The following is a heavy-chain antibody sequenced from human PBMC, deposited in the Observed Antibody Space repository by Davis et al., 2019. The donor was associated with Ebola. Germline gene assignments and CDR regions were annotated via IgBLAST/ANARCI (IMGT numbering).Heavy chain of an antibody. J-gene: IGHJ4*02. CDR1: GYSFTSYW. Sequence: GESLKISCKGSGYSFTSYWIAWVRQMPGKGLEWMGIIYPGDSDTRYSPSFQGQVTISADKSINTAYLQWSSLKATDTAMYYCARRDNDGGVATLFDYWGQGTLVTVAS. CDR2: IYPGDSDT. CDR3: ARRDNDGGVATLFDY. D-gene: IGHD3-16*01. V-gene: IGHV5-51*01.